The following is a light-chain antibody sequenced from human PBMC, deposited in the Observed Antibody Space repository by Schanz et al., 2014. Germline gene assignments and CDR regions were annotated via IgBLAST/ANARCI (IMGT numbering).Light chain of an antibody. Sequence: EIVLTQSPGTLSLSPGERATLSCRASLSVSSTYFAWYQQKPGQAPRLLIYAASSRAPGIPDRFRGSGSGTDFTLTITRLEPEDFAVYYCQHYGSSPKLTFGGGTKVEI. CDR2: AAS. CDR3: QHYGSSPKLT. CDR1: LSVSSTY. V-gene: IGKV3-20*01. J-gene: IGKJ4*01.